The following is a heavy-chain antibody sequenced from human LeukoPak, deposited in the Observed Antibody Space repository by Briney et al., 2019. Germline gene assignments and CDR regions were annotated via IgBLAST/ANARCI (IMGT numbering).Heavy chain of an antibody. CDR2: INPSGGST. D-gene: IGHD6-19*01. CDR3: ARDASGWYGASWFDP. Sequence: ASVKVSCKASGYTFTSYYMHWVRQAPGQGLEWMGIINPSGGSTSYAQKFQGRVTMTRDMSTSTVYMELSSLRSEDTAVYYCARDASGWYGASWFDPWGQGTLVTVSS. V-gene: IGHV1-46*01. CDR1: GYTFTSYY. J-gene: IGHJ5*02.